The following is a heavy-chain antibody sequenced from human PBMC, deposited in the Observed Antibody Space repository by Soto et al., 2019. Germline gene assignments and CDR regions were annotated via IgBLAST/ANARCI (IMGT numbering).Heavy chain of an antibody. CDR3: ARRGVHGMDV. D-gene: IGHD3-10*01. Sequence: PSETLSLTCAVSGGSISSSNWWSWVRQPPGKGLEWIGEIYHSGSTNYNPSLKSRVTISVAKSKNQFSLKLSSVTAAVTAVYYCARRGVHGMDVWGQATTVTVSS. CDR2: IYHSGST. V-gene: IGHV4-4*02. J-gene: IGHJ6*02. CDR1: GGSISSSNW.